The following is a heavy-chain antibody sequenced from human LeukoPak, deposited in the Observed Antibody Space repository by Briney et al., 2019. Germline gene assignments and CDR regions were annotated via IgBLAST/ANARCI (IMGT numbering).Heavy chain of an antibody. J-gene: IGHJ6*03. CDR3: ATNGYYCMDV. D-gene: IGHD2-8*01. CDR1: GGSISSSSFY. V-gene: IGHV4-39*07. CDR2: MYYSGST. Sequence: SETLSLTCTVSGGSISSSSFYWGWIRQPPGKGLEWIASMYYSGSTYYNPALKTRVTISVDKSQNQFSLKVNSLTAADTAVYYCATNGYYCMDVWGKGTTVTVSS.